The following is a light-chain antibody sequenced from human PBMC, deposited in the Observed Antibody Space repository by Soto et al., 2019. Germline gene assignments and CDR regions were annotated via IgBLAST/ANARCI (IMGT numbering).Light chain of an antibody. Sequence: DIQMTQSPSSLSASVGDRVTITCQASQDISNYLNWYQQKPGKAPKLLIYDASNLETGVPSRFSGSGSGTDFTFTISSLQPEDIATYYCQQYDNLPLTSGPLTKVDI. J-gene: IGKJ3*01. V-gene: IGKV1-33*01. CDR1: QDISNY. CDR2: DAS. CDR3: QQYDNLPLT.